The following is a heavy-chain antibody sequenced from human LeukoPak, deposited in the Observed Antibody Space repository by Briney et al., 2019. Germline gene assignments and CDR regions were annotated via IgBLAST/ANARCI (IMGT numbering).Heavy chain of an antibody. CDR2: INPNSGGT. V-gene: IGHV1-2*02. J-gene: IGHJ4*02. D-gene: IGHD6-19*01. Sequence: ASVKVSCKASGYTFTGYYMHWVRQAPGQGLEWMGWINPNSGGTNYAQKFQGRVTMTRDTSISTAYMELSRLRSDDTAVYYCAREWGIAVAVKGYWGRGTLVTVSS. CDR1: GYTFTGYY. CDR3: AREWGIAVAVKGY.